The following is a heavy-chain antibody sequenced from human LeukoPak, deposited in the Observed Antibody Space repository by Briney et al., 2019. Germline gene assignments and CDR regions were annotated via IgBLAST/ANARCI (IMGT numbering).Heavy chain of an antibody. J-gene: IGHJ6*03. CDR2: IYYSGST. CDR3: ARPAARGYYYYYMDV. CDR1: GGSISSSSYY. V-gene: IGHV4-39*07. Sequence: SETLSLTCTVSGGSISSSSYYWGWIRQPPGKGLEWIGSIYYSGSTYYNPSLKSRVTISVDTSKNQFSVRLSSVTAADTAVYYCARPAARGYYYYYMDVWGKGTTVTVSS. D-gene: IGHD6-6*01.